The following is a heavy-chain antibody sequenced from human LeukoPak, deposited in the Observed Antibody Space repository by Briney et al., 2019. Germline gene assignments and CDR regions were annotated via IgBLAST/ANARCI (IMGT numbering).Heavy chain of an antibody. V-gene: IGHV4-59*01. D-gene: IGHD1-1*01. CDR3: AREYSAFEI. CDR2: IHYSGST. Sequence: SETLSLTCTVSGGSLSTYYWSWIRQPPGKGLEWIGYIHYSGSTSYNPSLKSRITISVDTSKNQLSLILNSVTAADTAVYYCAREYSAFEIWGQGTMVTVSS. J-gene: IGHJ3*02. CDR1: GGSLSTYY.